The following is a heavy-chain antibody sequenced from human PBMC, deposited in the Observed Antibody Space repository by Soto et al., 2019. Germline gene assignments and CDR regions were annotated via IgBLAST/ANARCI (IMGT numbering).Heavy chain of an antibody. CDR2: ISAHNGNT. J-gene: IGHJ4*02. CDR1: GYTFTSYG. D-gene: IGHD1-1*01. Sequence: QVHLVQSGAEVKKPGASVKVSCKASGYTFTSYGITWVRQAPGQGLEWMGWISAHNGNTDYAQKLQGRVIVTRDTSTSPAYMELRGLISDGTAVYYCARGRYGDYWGQGALVTVSS. CDR3: ARGRYGDY. V-gene: IGHV1-18*01.